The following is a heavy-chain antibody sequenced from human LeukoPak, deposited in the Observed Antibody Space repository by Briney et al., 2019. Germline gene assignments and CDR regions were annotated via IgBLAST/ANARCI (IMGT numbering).Heavy chain of an antibody. CDR1: GFTFSSYW. D-gene: IGHD1-26*01. V-gene: IGHV3-74*01. CDR2: INNDGSST. CDR3: ARDRTPLSGSYLV. Sequence: PGGSLRLSCAASGFTFSSYWMHWVRQAPGKGLVWVSRINNDGSSTSYADSVKGRFTISRDNAKNTLYLQMNSLRAEDTAVYYCARDRTPLSGSYLVWGQGTLVTVSS. J-gene: IGHJ4*02.